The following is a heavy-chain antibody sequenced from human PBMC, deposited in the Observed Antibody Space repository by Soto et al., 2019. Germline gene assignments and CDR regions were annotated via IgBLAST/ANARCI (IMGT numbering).Heavy chain of an antibody. Sequence: CKASGYTFSSYGITWVLRAPGQGLEWMRWIGAFNGNTNYAQNLQGRVTMTTDTSTTTASMELRSLSSDDTAVYYPARDAHFYKDGSHWDLLPFWAHRTLVT. CDR3: ARDAHFYKDGSHWDLLPF. V-gene: IGHV1-18*04. CDR2: IGAFNGNT. D-gene: IGHD7-27*01. CDR1: GYTFSSYG. J-gene: IGHJ4*01.